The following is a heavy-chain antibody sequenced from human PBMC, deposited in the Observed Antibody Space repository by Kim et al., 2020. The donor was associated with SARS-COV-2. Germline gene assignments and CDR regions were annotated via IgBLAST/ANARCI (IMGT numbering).Heavy chain of an antibody. CDR3: VRAYDSYTYGYYY. J-gene: IGHJ4*02. V-gene: IGHV3-48*02. D-gene: IGHD5-18*01. Sequence: GGSLRLSCAASGFTFRSYNMNWVRQAPGKGLEWVSYISSGSSTIYYADSVKGRFTISRDNAQNSLYLQMNSLRDEDTAVYYCVRAYDSYTYGYYYWGQGTLVTVSS. CDR1: GFTFRSYN. CDR2: ISSGSSTI.